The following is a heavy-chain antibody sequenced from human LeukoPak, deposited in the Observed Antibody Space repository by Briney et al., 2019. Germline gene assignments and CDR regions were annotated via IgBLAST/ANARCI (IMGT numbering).Heavy chain of an antibody. CDR1: GGSFSGYY. V-gene: IGHV4-34*01. CDR2: IDHIGST. D-gene: IGHD1-26*01. Sequence: SETLSLTCAVYGGSFSGYYWFWIRQPPGKGLEWIGEIDHIGSTNYNPSLKGRVTISVDTSKNLFSLKLSSVTAADTAVYFCARGFLNAWELPVLWGQGTLVTVSS. CDR3: ARGFLNAWELPVL. J-gene: IGHJ4*02.